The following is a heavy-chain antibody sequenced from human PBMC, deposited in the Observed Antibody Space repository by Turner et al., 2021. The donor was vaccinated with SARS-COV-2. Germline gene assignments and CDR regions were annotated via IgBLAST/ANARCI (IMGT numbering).Heavy chain of an antibody. CDR1: GFTFSRYA. CDR2: SSGGGGST. D-gene: IGHD5-18*01. Sequence: EVQLLASGGSVVQPVGSLSPSCAASGFTFSRYAMNWVRQAPGKGLEWVSASSGGGGSTFYADSVKGRFTISRDNSKNTLYLQMNSLRAEDTAVYYCAKGYSYDLDPWGQGTLVTVSS. V-gene: IGHV3-23*01. CDR3: AKGYSYDLDP. J-gene: IGHJ5*02.